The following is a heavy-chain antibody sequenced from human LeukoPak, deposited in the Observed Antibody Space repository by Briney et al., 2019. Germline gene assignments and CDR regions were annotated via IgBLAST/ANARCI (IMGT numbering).Heavy chain of an antibody. J-gene: IGHJ4*02. CDR1: GGSISTYNYY. V-gene: IGHV4-39*07. CDR3: AREMSGERGFIDY. Sequence: SETLSLTCTVSGGSISTYNYYWGWVRQPPGKGLEWIGSVYYTGSTSYNPSLKSRVAISVDTSKNQFSLKLNSLTAADTAVHYCAREMSGERGFIDYWGQGTLVTVSS. D-gene: IGHD6-25*01. CDR2: VYYTGST.